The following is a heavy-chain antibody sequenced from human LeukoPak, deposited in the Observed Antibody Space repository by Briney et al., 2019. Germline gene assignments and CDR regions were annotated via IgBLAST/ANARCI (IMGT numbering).Heavy chain of an antibody. CDR3: ATERRSKDIVVVPAAIPEFDY. CDR1: GYTLTELS. D-gene: IGHD2-2*02. CDR2: FDPEDGET. Sequence: ASVKVSCKVSGYTLTELSMHWVRQAPGKGLEWMGGFDPEDGETIYAQKFQGRVTMTEDTSTDTAYMELSSLRSEDTAVYYCATERRSKDIVVVPAAIPEFDYWGQGTLVTVSS. V-gene: IGHV1-24*01. J-gene: IGHJ4*02.